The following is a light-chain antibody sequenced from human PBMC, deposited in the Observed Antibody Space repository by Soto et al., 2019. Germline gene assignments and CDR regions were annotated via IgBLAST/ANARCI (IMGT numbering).Light chain of an antibody. V-gene: IGKV3-11*01. Sequence: DIVLTQSPATLSLSPGNRVTLSCRANESMSHSLAWYQQKPGQAPRILIYDASFRATGIPERFSGSGSGTDFTLSISSLEPEDFAVYYCRLSQQRSSWPPIAFGQGTRLEIK. J-gene: IGKJ5*01. CDR2: DAS. CDR3: RLSQQRSSWPPIA. CDR1: ESMSHS.